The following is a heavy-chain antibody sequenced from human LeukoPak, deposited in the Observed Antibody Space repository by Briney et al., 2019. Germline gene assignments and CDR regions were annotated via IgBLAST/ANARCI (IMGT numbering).Heavy chain of an antibody. J-gene: IGHJ4*02. CDR2: ISGSGGST. D-gene: IGHD3-22*01. CDR1: GFTFSSYA. CDR3: AKDHFDSSGYYSHFDY. V-gene: IGHV3-23*01. Sequence: GGSLRLSCAASGFTFSSYAMSWVRQAPGKGLEWVSAISGSGGSTYYADSVKGRFTISRDNSKNTLYLQMNSLRAKDTAVYYCAKDHFDSSGYYSHFDYWGQGILVTVSS.